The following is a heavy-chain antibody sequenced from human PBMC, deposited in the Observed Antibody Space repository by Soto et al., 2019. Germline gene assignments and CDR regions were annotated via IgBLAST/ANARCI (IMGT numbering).Heavy chain of an antibody. D-gene: IGHD6-13*01. CDR2: IYSGGST. CDR1: GFTVSSNY. J-gene: IGHJ1*01. V-gene: IGHV3-66*01. CDR3: ARSPTGIAAAGTGYFQH. Sequence: GGSLRLSCAASGFTVSSNYMSWVRQAPGKGLEWVSVIYSGGSTYYADSVKGRFTISRDNSKNTLYLQMNSLRAEDTAVYYCARSPTGIAAAGTGYFQHWGQGTLVTVSS.